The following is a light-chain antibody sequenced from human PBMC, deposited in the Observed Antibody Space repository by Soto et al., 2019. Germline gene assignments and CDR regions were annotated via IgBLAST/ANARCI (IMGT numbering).Light chain of an antibody. CDR2: RND. V-gene: IGLV1-47*01. Sequence: QSVLTQPPSASGTPGQRVTISCSGGSSNIETNYIYWYQQLPGTAPKLLIYRNDQRPSGVPDRFSASKSGTSTSLAISGLRSEDEADYYCAAWDASLSAWVFGGGTKLTV. CDR1: SSNIETNY. CDR3: AAWDASLSAWV. J-gene: IGLJ3*02.